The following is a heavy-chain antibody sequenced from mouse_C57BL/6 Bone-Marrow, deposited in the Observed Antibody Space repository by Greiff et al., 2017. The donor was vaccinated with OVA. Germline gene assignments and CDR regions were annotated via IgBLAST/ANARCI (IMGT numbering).Heavy chain of an antibody. CDR1: GYTFTSYW. D-gene: IGHD2-4*01. V-gene: IGHV1-64*01. CDR2: IHPNSGST. Sequence: QVQLQQSGAELVKPGASVKLSCKASGYTFTSYWMNWVKQRPGQGLEWIGMIHPNSGSTYYNEKFKGKATLTVDKSSSTAYMQLRSLTSEDSAVFYCASERIYYDYDGGFAYWGQGTLVTVSA. J-gene: IGHJ3*01. CDR3: ASERIYYDYDGGFAY.